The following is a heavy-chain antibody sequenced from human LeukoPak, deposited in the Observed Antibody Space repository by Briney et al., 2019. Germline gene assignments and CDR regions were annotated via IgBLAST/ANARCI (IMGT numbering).Heavy chain of an antibody. V-gene: IGHV3-20*04. Sequence: GGSLRLSCAASGFTFDDYGMSWVRQAPGKGLEWVSGINWNGGSTGYADSVKGRFKISRDNAKNSLYLQMKSLRAEDTALYYCAKSFCSSTSCYSSAYYYYMDVWGKGTTVTVSS. CDR2: INWNGGST. D-gene: IGHD2-2*01. CDR3: AKSFCSSTSCYSSAYYYYMDV. CDR1: GFTFDDYG. J-gene: IGHJ6*03.